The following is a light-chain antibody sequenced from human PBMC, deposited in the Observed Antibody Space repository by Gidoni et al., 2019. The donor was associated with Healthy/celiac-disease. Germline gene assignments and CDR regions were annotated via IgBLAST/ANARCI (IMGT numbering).Light chain of an antibody. J-gene: IGKJ2*01. Sequence: DTQMIQSPSTLPASVGDRVTITCRASQSISSWLAWYQQKPGKAPKLLIYKASSLESGVPSRFSGSGSGTEFTLTISSLQPDDFATYYCQQYNSYSGTFGQXTKLEIK. CDR1: QSISSW. CDR3: QQYNSYSGT. CDR2: KAS. V-gene: IGKV1-5*03.